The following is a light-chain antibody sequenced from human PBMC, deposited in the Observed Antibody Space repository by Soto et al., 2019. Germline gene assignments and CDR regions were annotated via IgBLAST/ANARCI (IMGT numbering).Light chain of an antibody. CDR3: ALYMGSGIWV. CDR2: STN. CDR1: SGSVSTSYY. J-gene: IGLJ3*02. Sequence: QTVVTQEPSFSESPGRTVTLTCGLSSGSVSTSYYPSWYQQTPGQAPRTLMYSTNTRSSGVPDRFSGSILGNKAALTITGAQADDESDYYCALYMGSGIWVFGGGTKLTVL. V-gene: IGLV8-61*01.